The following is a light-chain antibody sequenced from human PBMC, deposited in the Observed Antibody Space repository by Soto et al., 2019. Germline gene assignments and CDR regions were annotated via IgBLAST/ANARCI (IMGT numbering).Light chain of an antibody. CDR1: QSIISDS. CDR2: GAS. Sequence: EIVLTQSPGTLSFSPGERATLSCRASQSIISDSLAWYQQKPGQAPRLLISGASSRATGIPDRFSGSGSGTYFTLTVSTLEPEDFAVFYCQQYGSSPPTFGQGTKVEIK. CDR3: QQYGSSPPT. J-gene: IGKJ2*01. V-gene: IGKV3-20*01.